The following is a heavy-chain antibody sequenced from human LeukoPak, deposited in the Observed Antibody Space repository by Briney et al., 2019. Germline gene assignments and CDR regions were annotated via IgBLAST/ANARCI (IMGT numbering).Heavy chain of an antibody. V-gene: IGHV3-23*01. CDR1: GFTFSSYA. CDR2: ISGSGENT. CDR3: AQDRFVSSGRTYY. J-gene: IGHJ4*02. Sequence: GGSLRFSCAASGFTFSSYAMSWVRQAPGKGLEWVSGISGSGENTYYVDSVKGRFTISRDNSKNTLYLQMTNLRVEDTAGYFWAQDRFVSSGRTYYWGQGALVTVSS. D-gene: IGHD6-19*01.